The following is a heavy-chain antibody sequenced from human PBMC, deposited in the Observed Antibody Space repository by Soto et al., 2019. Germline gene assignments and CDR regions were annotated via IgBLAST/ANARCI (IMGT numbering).Heavy chain of an antibody. CDR2: MSNSGDET. D-gene: IGHD6-19*01. V-gene: IGHV3-23*01. CDR3: AKDAARTSGWYYFDF. CDR1: VFSFVTYA. J-gene: IGHJ4*02. Sequence: PGWSLRLSCSASVFSFVTYAMGWFRQAPGKGLEWVSVMSNSGDETYYADSVKGRFTISRDNFQNTLYLQLSSLRAEDTAVYYCAKDAARTSGWYYFDFWGQGTLVTVSS.